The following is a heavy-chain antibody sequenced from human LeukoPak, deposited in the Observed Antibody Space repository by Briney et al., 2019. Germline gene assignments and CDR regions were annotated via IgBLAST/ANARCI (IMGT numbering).Heavy chain of an antibody. CDR1: GYTFTGYY. Sequence: ASVKVSCKASGYTFTGYYMHWVRQAPGQGLEWMGWINPNSGGTNYAQKSQGRVTMTRDTSISTAYMELSRLRSDDTAVYYCARDLGYNWNFERDYYYYMDVWGKGTTVSVSS. J-gene: IGHJ6*03. V-gene: IGHV1-2*02. CDR3: ARDLGYNWNFERDYYYYMDV. D-gene: IGHD1-7*01. CDR2: INPNSGGT.